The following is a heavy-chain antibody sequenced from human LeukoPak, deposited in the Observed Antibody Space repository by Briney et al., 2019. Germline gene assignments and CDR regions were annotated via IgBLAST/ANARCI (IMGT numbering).Heavy chain of an antibody. D-gene: IGHD4-23*01. CDR1: GYTFTGYY. CDR3: ARGIDYGGNSMGY. V-gene: IGHV1-2*02. J-gene: IGHJ4*02. CDR2: INPSSGGT. Sequence: ASVKVSCKASGYTFTGYYMHWVRQAPGQGLEWMGWINPSSGGTNYAQKFQGRVTITRDTSISTAYMELSRLRSDDTAMYYCARGIDYGGNSMGYWGQGTLVTVSS.